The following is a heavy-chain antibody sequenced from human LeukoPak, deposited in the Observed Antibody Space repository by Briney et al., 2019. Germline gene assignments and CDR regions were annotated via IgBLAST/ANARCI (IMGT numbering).Heavy chain of an antibody. CDR3: VRDNSRNSSGWCFDP. Sequence: ASVKVSCKASGFTFTNYYMHWVRQAPGQGLEWLGIINPSGTSTNYAQKFRGRVTMTRDTSTSTVYMELSSLRSEDTAVDYCVRDNSRNSSGWCFDPWGQGTLVTVSS. CDR2: INPSGTST. J-gene: IGHJ5*02. D-gene: IGHD2-15*01. CDR1: GFTFTNYY. V-gene: IGHV1-46*03.